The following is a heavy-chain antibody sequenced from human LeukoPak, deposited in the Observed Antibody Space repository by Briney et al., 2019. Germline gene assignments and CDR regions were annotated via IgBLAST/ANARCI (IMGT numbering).Heavy chain of an antibody. CDR3: ARLVRTYYYDSSGYYWDY. CDR1: GGSISSYY. V-gene: IGHV4-59*08. Sequence: SETLSLTCTVSGGSISSYYWSWIRQPPGKGLEYIGYIYYSGSTNYNPSLKSRVTISVDTSKNQLSLKLSSVTAADMAVYYCARLVRTYYYDSSGYYWDYWGQGTLVTVSS. J-gene: IGHJ4*02. D-gene: IGHD3-22*01. CDR2: IYYSGST.